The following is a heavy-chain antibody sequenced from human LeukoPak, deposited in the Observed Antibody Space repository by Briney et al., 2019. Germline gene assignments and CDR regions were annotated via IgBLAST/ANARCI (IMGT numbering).Heavy chain of an antibody. J-gene: IGHJ4*02. CDR3: AREANYYGSGSYFEGTFDY. Sequence: SETLSLTCAVYGGSFSGYYWSWIRQPPGKGLEWIGYIYHSGSTNYNPSLKSRVTISVDTSKNEFSLKLTSVTAADTAVYYCAREANYYGSGSYFEGTFDYWGQGSLVTVSS. D-gene: IGHD3-10*01. CDR1: GGSFSGYY. CDR2: IYHSGST. V-gene: IGHV4-59*13.